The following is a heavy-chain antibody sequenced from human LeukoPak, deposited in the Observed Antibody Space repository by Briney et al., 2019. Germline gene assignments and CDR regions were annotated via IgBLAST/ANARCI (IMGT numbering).Heavy chain of an antibody. Sequence: PGGSLRLSCAASGFTFTAYTINWVRQAPGKGLEWVSAISGSGGSTYYADSVKGRFTISRDNSKNTLYLQMNSLRAEDTAVYYCAKDLFEVATNFDYWGQGTLVTVSS. J-gene: IGHJ4*02. CDR3: AKDLFEVATNFDY. CDR2: ISGSGGST. CDR1: GFTFTAYT. V-gene: IGHV3-23*01. D-gene: IGHD5-24*01.